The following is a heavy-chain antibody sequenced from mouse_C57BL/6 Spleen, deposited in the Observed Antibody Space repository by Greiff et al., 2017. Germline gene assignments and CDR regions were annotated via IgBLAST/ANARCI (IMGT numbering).Heavy chain of an antibody. V-gene: IGHV1-64*01. J-gene: IGHJ2*01. CDR1: GYTFTSYW. CDR3: AREETTVAGTDY. Sequence: VKLQQPGAELVKPGASVKLSCKASGYTFTSYWMHWVKQRPGQGLEWIGMIHPNSGSTNYNEKFKSKATLTVDKSSSTAYMQLSSLTSEDSAVYYCAREETTVAGTDYWGQGTTLTVSS. D-gene: IGHD1-1*01. CDR2: IHPNSGST.